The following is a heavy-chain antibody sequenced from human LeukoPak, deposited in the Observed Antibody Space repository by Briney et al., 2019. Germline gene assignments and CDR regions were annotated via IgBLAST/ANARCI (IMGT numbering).Heavy chain of an antibody. Sequence: GGSQRLSCAASGFTYSSYGMHWVRHAPGKGLEWVADISYDGSNKYYADSVKGRFTISRAKSKNTLYLQMNSLRAEDTAVYYCAKDRVSKYDYVWGSYRYGYWGQGTLVTVFS. J-gene: IGHJ4*02. V-gene: IGHV3-30*18. D-gene: IGHD3-16*02. CDR1: GFTYSSYG. CDR2: ISYDGSNK. CDR3: AKDRVSKYDYVWGSYRYGY.